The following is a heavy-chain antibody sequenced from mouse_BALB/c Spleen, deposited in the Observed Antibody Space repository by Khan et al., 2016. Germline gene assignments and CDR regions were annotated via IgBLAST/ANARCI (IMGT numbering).Heavy chain of an antibody. CDR1: GYAFSGYW. V-gene: IGHV1-80*01. Sequence: QVQLQQSGAELVRPGSSVKISCKASGYAFSGYWMNWVKQRPGQGLEWIGQIYPGDGDTNYYGKFKGKATLTADRSSTTAYMQLSSLTSEDSAVXFCARSMIGDSSAGYTMDYRGQGTSVTVSS. D-gene: IGHD3-2*01. J-gene: IGHJ4*01. CDR2: IYPGDGDT. CDR3: ARSMIGDSSAGYTMDY.